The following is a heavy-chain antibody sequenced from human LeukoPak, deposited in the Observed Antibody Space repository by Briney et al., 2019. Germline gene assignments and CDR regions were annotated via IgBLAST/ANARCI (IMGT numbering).Heavy chain of an antibody. CDR3: ARGDKWELLYYFDY. CDR2: INPNSGGT. D-gene: IGHD1-26*01. V-gene: IGHV1-2*02. Sequence: ASVKVSCKASGYTFTGDYMHWVRQAPGQGLEWMGWINPNSGGTNYAQKFQGRVTMTRDTSISTAYMELSRLRSDDTAVYYCARGDKWELLYYFDYWGQGTLVTVSS. J-gene: IGHJ4*02. CDR1: GYTFTGDY.